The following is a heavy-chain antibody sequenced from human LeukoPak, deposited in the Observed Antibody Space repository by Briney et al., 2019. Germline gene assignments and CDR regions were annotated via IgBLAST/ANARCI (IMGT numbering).Heavy chain of an antibody. V-gene: IGHV3-23*01. D-gene: IGHD6-13*01. CDR1: GFTFRSYA. CDR3: AKDREPAAVGWFDP. CDR2: ITASGGST. Sequence: PGGSLRLSRAASGFTFRSYAMTWVRQAPGKGLEWVSGITASGGSTYYADSVKGRFTISRDNSKDTLYLQMNSLRVEDTAIYYCAKDREPAAVGWFDPWGQGTLVTVSS. J-gene: IGHJ5*02.